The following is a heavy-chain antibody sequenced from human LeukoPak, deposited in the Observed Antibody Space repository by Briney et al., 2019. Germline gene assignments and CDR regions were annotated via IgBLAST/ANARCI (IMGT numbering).Heavy chain of an antibody. V-gene: IGHV3-23*01. Sequence: PGGSLRLSCAISGFPFSDFAMSWVRQAPGKGLEWVSTISGGGDNTYFADSVKGRFTISRDNAKNTLYLQMNSLRAEDTAVYYCARDSWYAEYYEYWGQGTLVTVSS. CDR1: GFPFSDFA. CDR3: ARDSWYAEYYEY. CDR2: ISGGGDNT. D-gene: IGHD6-13*01. J-gene: IGHJ4*02.